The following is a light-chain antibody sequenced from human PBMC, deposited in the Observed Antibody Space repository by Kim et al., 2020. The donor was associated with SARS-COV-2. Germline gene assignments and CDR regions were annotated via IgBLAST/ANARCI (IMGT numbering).Light chain of an antibody. CDR3: QHRSNWPPT. Sequence: EIVLTQSPATLSLSPGERATLSCSASQSVSSYLAWYQQKPGQAPRLLIYDASNRATGIPARFSGSGSGTEFTLTISSLEPEDFAVYYCQHRSNWPPTFGQGTKVDIK. V-gene: IGKV3-11*01. CDR1: QSVSSY. CDR2: DAS. J-gene: IGKJ1*01.